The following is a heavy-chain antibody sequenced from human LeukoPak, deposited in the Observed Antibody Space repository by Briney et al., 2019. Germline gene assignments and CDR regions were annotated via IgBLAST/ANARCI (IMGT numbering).Heavy chain of an antibody. CDR2: IYYSGST. CDR3: ARRHHYSYFMDV. J-gene: IGHJ6*03. Sequence: PSETLSLTCTVSGGSISSYYWSWIRQPPGKGLEWIGYIYYSGSTNYNPSLKSRVTISVDTSKNQFSLKLSSVTAADTAVYYCARRHHYSYFMDVWGKGTTVTVSS. V-gene: IGHV4-59*08. CDR1: GGSISSYY.